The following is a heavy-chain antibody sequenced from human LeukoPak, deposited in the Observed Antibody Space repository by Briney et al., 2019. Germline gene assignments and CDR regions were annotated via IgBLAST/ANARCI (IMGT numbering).Heavy chain of an antibody. V-gene: IGHV3-64D*06. J-gene: IGHJ4*02. Sequence: GGSLRLSCSVSGFTFSTYVMHWVRQTPGKGLEYVSAISSNGDNTYYADSVKGRFTISRDNSKNTLYLQMSSLRPDDTAVYFCVRGTGYWGQGTLVTVSS. CDR1: GFTFSTYV. CDR2: ISSNGDNT. CDR3: VRGTGY.